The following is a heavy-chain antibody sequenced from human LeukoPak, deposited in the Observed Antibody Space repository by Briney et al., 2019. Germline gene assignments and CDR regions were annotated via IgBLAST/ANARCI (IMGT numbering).Heavy chain of an antibody. CDR1: GFTFSRYG. J-gene: IGHJ4*02. V-gene: IGHV3-23*01. Sequence: GGSLRLSCAASGFTFSRYGMSWGRQAPGEGLEWGSAISGSGGSIYYADSVKGRFTISRDNAKNTLYLQMNNLRAEDTAVYYCARDLNGSGKFYNGALDYWGQGTLVTVSS. D-gene: IGHD3-10*01. CDR3: ARDLNGSGKFYNGALDY. CDR2: ISGSGGSI.